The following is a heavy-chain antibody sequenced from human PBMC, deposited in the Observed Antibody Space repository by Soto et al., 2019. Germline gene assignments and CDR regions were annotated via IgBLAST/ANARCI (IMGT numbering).Heavy chain of an antibody. CDR2: IIPLFGRS. D-gene: IGHD2-8*01. CDR1: GGSFDKHA. J-gene: IGHJ6*02. Sequence: SVKVSCKTSGGSFDKHAITWVRQAPGQGLEWMGGIIPLFGRSNIPQKFQGGVTVTADESTSTVYMEMTSLTSEDTAVYYCARDPGFCTHGVCYGDYYYGMDVWGQGTTVTVSS. V-gene: IGHV1-69*13. CDR3: ARDPGFCTHGVCYGDYYYGMDV.